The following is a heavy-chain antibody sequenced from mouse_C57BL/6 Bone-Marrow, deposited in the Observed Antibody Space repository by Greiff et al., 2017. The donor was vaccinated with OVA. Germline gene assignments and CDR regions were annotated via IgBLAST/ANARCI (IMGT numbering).Heavy chain of an antibody. CDR2: INPYNGGT. CDR1: GYTFTDYY. D-gene: IGHD2-4*01. CDR3: ARKRITQLRD. J-gene: IGHJ2*01. Sequence: EVKLVESGPVLVKPGASVKMSCKASGYTFTDYYMNWVKQSHGKSLEWIGVINPYNGGTSYNQKFKGKATLTVDKSSSTAYMELNSLTSEDSAVYYCARKRITQLRDWGQGTTLTVSS. V-gene: IGHV1-19*01.